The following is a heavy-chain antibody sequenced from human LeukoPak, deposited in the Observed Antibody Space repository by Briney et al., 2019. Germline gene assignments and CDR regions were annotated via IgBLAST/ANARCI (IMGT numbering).Heavy chain of an antibody. V-gene: IGHV1-18*01. CDR2: ISAYNGNT. CDR1: GYTFTSYG. J-gene: IGHJ4*02. CDR3: ARIPYYDFWSGYYSAHYDY. D-gene: IGHD3-3*01. Sequence: GASVNVSCKASGYTFTSYGISWVRQAPGQGLEWMGWISAYNGNTNYAQKLQGRVTMTTDTSTSTAYMELRSLRSDDTAVYYCARIPYYDFWSGYYSAHYDYWGQGTLVTVSS.